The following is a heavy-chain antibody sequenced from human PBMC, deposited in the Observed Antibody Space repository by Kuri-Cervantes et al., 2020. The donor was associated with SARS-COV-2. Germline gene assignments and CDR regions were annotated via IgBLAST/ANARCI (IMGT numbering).Heavy chain of an antibody. D-gene: IGHD1-1*01. CDR1: GFTFSSYG. V-gene: IGHV3-33*06. CDR2: IWYDGSNK. J-gene: IGHJ6*02. CDR3: AKAELERQEGYYYYGMDV. Sequence: GESLKISCAASGFTFSSYGMHWVRQAPGKGLEWVAVIWYDGSNKYYADSVKGRFTISRDNSKNTLYLQMNSLRAEDTAVYYCAKAELERQEGYYYYGMDVWGQGTTVTVSS.